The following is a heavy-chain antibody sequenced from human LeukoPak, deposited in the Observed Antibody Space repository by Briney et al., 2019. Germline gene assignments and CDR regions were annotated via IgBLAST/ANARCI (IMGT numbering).Heavy chain of an antibody. CDR3: ARSSSSWYYFDY. CDR2: IKQDGSEK. D-gene: IGHD6-13*01. CDR1: GFTFSSYW. V-gene: IGHV3-7*01. Sequence: GSLRLSCAASGFTFSSYWMSWVRQAPGKGLEWVANIKQDGSEKYYVDSVKGRFTISRDNAKNSLYLQMNNLRAEDTAVYYCARSSSSWYYFDYWGQGTLVTVSS. J-gene: IGHJ4*02.